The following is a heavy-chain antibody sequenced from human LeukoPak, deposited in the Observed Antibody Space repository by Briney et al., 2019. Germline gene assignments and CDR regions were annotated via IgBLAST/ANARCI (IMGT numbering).Heavy chain of an antibody. CDR1: GFTFNTVW. Sequence: AGGSLRLSCAASGFTFNTVWMTWVRQAPGKGLEWVANIKGDGSEKSYADSVRGRFTISRDNAQNSLFLQMNMLRVEDTAIYYCARLGYASAWSYWYFDLWGRGTLVTVPS. CDR2: IKGDGSEK. D-gene: IGHD6-19*01. CDR3: ARLGYASAWSYWYFDL. J-gene: IGHJ2*01. V-gene: IGHV3-7*01.